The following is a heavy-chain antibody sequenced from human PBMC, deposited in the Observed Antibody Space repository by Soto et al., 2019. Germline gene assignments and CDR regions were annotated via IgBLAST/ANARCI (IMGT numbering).Heavy chain of an antibody. D-gene: IGHD6-13*01. CDR2: IIPILGIA. V-gene: IGHV1-69*08. Sequence: QVQLVQSGAEVKKPGSSVKVSCKASGGTFSSYTISWVRQAPGQGLEWMGRIIPILGIANYAQKFQGRVTITADKSTSTDYMELSSLRSEDTAVYYCARERCQQIRPYYFDYWGQGTLVTVSS. CDR3: ARERCQQIRPYYFDY. J-gene: IGHJ4*02. CDR1: GGTFSSYT.